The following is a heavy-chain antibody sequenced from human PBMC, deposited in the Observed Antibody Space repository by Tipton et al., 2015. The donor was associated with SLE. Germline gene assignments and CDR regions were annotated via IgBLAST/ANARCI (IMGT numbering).Heavy chain of an antibody. Sequence: TLSLTCAVYGGSFSGYYWSWIRQPPGKGLEWIGEINHSGSTNYNPSLKSRVTISVDTSKNQFSLKLSSVTAADTAVYYCARVQYGSGSRDAFDIWGQGTMVTVSS. CDR3: ARVQYGSGSRDAFDI. D-gene: IGHD3-10*01. CDR2: INHSGST. V-gene: IGHV4-34*01. CDR1: GGSFSGYY. J-gene: IGHJ3*02.